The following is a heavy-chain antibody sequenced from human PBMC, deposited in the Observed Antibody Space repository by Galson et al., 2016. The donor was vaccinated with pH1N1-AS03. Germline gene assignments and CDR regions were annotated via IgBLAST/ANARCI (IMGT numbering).Heavy chain of an antibody. Sequence: SLRLSCAASGFSFSTYWMYWVRQAPGKGLVWLARINGDATTTNYADSVRGRFTISRDNAKNTLHLQMNSLRVEDTANYFCAKEVGSSGWFGACDFWGQGTVVTVSS. CDR3: AKEVGSSGWFGACDF. CDR1: GFSFSTYW. J-gene: IGHJ3*01. CDR2: INGDATTT. V-gene: IGHV3-74*01. D-gene: IGHD6-19*01.